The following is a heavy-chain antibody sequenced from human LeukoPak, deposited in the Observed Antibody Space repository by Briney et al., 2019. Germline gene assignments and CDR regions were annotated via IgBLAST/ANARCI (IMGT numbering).Heavy chain of an antibody. V-gene: IGHV4-59*01. CDR3: ARVHTMGYYFDY. J-gene: IGHJ4*02. D-gene: IGHD3-3*01. CDR1: GGPISSYY. Sequence: SETLSLTCTVSGGPISSYYWSWIRQPPGKGLEWIGYIYYSGSTNYNPSLKSRVTISVDTSKNQFSLKLSSVTAADTAVYYCARVHTMGYYFDYWGQGTLVTVSS. CDR2: IYYSGST.